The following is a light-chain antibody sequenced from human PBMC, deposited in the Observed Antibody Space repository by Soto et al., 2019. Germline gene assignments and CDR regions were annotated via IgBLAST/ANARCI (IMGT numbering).Light chain of an antibody. Sequence: EIVLTQSPGTLSLSPGERVTLSCRASQTVASNFLAWYQQKPGQAPRLLLYATSNRAAAIPDRFSGRGSGTDFTLSISSLEPEAVAVYYCQPYGGGHRTFGQGTKVEIK. V-gene: IGKV3-20*01. J-gene: IGKJ1*01. CDR2: ATS. CDR3: QPYGGGHRT. CDR1: QTVASNF.